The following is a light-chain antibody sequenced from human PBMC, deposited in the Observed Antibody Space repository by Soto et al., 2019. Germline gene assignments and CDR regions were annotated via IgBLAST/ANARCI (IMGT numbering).Light chain of an antibody. Sequence: QAASVSGSPGQSITISCTGTSSDVGGYNYVSWYQQHPGKAPKVMIYEVSNRPSGVSNRFSGSKSGNTASLTISGLQAEDEADYYCSSYTSSSIYVFGTGTKLTVL. J-gene: IGLJ1*01. CDR2: EVS. V-gene: IGLV2-14*01. CDR3: SSYTSSSIYV. CDR1: SSDVGGYNY.